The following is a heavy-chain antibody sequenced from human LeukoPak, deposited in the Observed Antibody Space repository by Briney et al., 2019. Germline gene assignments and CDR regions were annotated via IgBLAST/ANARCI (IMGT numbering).Heavy chain of an antibody. D-gene: IGHD1-26*01. V-gene: IGHV5-51*01. CDR3: ARHGSRRTIGAFDI. CDR2: IYPGDSDT. Sequence: GESLKISGEGSGYSFTSYWIGWVGQMPGRGLEWMGIIYPGDSDTRYSPPFQGQVTISADKAISTAYLQWSSLKASDTAMYYCARHGSRRTIGAFDIWGQGTMVTVSS. J-gene: IGHJ3*02. CDR1: GYSFTSYW.